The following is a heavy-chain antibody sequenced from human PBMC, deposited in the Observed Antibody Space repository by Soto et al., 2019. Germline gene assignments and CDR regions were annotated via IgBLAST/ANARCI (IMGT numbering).Heavy chain of an antibody. V-gene: IGHV1-69*08. Sequence: QVQLVQSGAEVKKPGSSVKVSCKASGGTFSSYTISWVRQAPGQGLEWMGRIIPILGIANYAQQFQGRVTIPADKATSPAYMEMSSLRSEDTAVYYCARDEGIAAAGTPYWGQGTLVTVSS. J-gene: IGHJ4*02. CDR1: GGTFSSYT. D-gene: IGHD6-13*01. CDR3: ARDEGIAAAGTPY. CDR2: IIPILGIA.